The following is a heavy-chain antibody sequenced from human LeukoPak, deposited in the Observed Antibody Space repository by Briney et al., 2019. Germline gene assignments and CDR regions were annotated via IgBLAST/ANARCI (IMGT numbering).Heavy chain of an antibody. V-gene: IGHV3-30*04. J-gene: IGHJ4*02. CDR1: GFTFSSYA. Sequence: GRSLRLSCAASGFTFSSYAMHWVRQAPGKGLEWVAVISYDGSNKYYADSVKGRFTISRDNSKNTLYLQMNSLRAEDTAVYYCARAPYYYDSSGLQYIDYWGQGTLVTVSS. CDR2: ISYDGSNK. CDR3: ARAPYYYDSSGLQYIDY. D-gene: IGHD3-22*01.